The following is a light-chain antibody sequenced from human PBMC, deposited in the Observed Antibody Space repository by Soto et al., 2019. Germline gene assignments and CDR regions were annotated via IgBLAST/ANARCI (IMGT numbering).Light chain of an antibody. CDR3: QQYGSSPKT. CDR2: GVS. CDR1: QSVSSSY. V-gene: IGKV3-20*01. J-gene: IGKJ1*01. Sequence: DILFTQSPGTLSLSPKERATLTCSASQSVSSSYLAWYQQKPGQAPRFLIYGVSSRATGIPDRFSGSGSGTDFTLTISRLEPEDFAVYYCQQYGSSPKTFGQGTKVDIK.